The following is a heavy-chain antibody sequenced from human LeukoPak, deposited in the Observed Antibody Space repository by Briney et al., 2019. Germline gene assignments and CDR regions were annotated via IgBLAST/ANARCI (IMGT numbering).Heavy chain of an antibody. D-gene: IGHD3-3*01. CDR1: GGSISSYY. CDR2: IYTSGST. J-gene: IGHJ3*02. Sequence: SETLSLTCTVSGGSISSYYWSWIRQPAGKGLEWIGRIYTSGSTNYNPSLRSRVTMSGDTSKNQFSLKLSSVTAADTAVYYCARDAYYDFWSGYYIVAFDIWGQGTMVTVSS. V-gene: IGHV4-4*07. CDR3: ARDAYYDFWSGYYIVAFDI.